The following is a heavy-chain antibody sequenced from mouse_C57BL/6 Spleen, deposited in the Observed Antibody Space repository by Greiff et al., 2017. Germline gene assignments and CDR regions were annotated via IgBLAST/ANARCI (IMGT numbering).Heavy chain of an antibody. CDR2: IYPGDGDT. Sequence: VQLQQSGPELVKPGASVKISCKASGYAFSSSWMNWVKQRTGKGLEWIGRIYPGDGDTNYNGKFKGKATLTADKSSSTAYMQLSSLTSEDSAVYVCARAFITTVALDYWGQGTTLTVSS. D-gene: IGHD1-1*01. J-gene: IGHJ2*01. V-gene: IGHV1-82*01. CDR1: GYAFSSSW. CDR3: ARAFITTVALDY.